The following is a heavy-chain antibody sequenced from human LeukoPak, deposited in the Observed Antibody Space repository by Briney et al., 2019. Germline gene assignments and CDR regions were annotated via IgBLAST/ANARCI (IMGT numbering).Heavy chain of an antibody. J-gene: IGHJ4*02. V-gene: IGHV4-59*08. D-gene: IGHD6-6*01. CDR3: ARPRARHPYRSSPGAFDY. CDR1: GGSISSYY. Sequence: SETLSLTCTVSGGSISSYYWSWIRQPPGKGLEWIGYIYYSGSTNYNPSLKSRVTISVDTSKNQFSLKLSSVTAADTAVYYCARPRARHPYRSSPGAFDYWGQGTLVTVSS. CDR2: IYYSGST.